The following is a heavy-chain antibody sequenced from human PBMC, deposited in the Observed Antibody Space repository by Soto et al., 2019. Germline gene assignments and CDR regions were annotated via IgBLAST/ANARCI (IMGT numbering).Heavy chain of an antibody. Sequence: QVQLRVSGPGLVMPSQTLSLTCTVSGDSISSGNNYWCWIRQHPGKGLDWIGYIFSSGTTYYNGSLKSRLTMSLDASQNQFSLTLNSLTDADTAVYFCARVPSPFDYYYAMDVWGQGTTVTVSS. D-gene: IGHD3-16*01. CDR3: ARVPSPFDYYYAMDV. CDR2: IFSSGTT. CDR1: GDSISSGNNY. V-gene: IGHV4-30-4*01. J-gene: IGHJ6*02.